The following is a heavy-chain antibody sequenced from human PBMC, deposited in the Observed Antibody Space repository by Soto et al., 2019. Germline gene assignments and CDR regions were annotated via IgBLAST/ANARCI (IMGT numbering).Heavy chain of an antibody. J-gene: IGHJ6*02. V-gene: IGHV3-33*01. CDR2: IWYDGSNK. CDR1: GFTFSSYG. D-gene: IGHD2-2*01. CDR3: ARVRRSSPYYGMDV. Sequence: GGSLRLSCAASGFTFSSYGMHWVRQAPGKGLEWVAVIWYDGSNKYYADSVKGRFTISRDNSKNTLYLQMNSLRAADTAVYYCARVRRSSPYYGMDVWGQGTTVTVSS.